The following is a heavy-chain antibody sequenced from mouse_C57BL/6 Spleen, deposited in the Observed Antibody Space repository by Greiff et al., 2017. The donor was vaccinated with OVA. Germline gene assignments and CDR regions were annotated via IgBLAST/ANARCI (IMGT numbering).Heavy chain of an antibody. J-gene: IGHJ4*01. V-gene: IGHV3-6*01. CDR2: ISYDGSN. CDR1: GYSITSGYY. CDR3: ARAPLYAMDY. Sequence: EVQLQESGPGLVKPSQSLSLTCSVTGYSITSGYYWNWIRQFPGNKLEWMGYISYDGSNNYNPSLKNRISITRDTSKNQFFLKLNSVTTENTATYYCARAPLYAMDYWGQGTSVTVSS.